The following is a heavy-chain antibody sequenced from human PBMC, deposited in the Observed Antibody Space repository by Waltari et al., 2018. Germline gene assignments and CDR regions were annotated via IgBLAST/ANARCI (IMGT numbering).Heavy chain of an antibody. CDR2: INPRGGSK. J-gene: IGHJ4*02. V-gene: IGHV1-46*01. CDR3: ARLGYSGYERVELDY. Sequence: QVQLVQSGAEVKKPGASVKVSCKASGYTFTSYYMHWVRQAPGQGLEWMGIINPRGGSKSYAQKFQGRVTMTRDTSTSTVYMELSSLRSEDTAVYYCARLGYSGYERVELDYWGQGTLVTVSS. CDR1: GYTFTSYY. D-gene: IGHD5-12*01.